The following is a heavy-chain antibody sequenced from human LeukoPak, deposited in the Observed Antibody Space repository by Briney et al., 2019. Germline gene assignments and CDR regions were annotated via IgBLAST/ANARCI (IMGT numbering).Heavy chain of an antibody. V-gene: IGHV1-2*02. D-gene: IGHD4-17*01. J-gene: IGHJ4*02. CDR3: ARVGYGDYRYNYYFDY. Sequence: GASVKVSCKASGYTFTGYYMHWVRQAPGQGLEWMGWINPNSGGTNYAQKFQGRVTTTRDTSISTAYMELSRLRSDDTAVYYCARVGYGDYRYNYYFDYWGQGTLVTVSS. CDR2: INPNSGGT. CDR1: GYTFTGYY.